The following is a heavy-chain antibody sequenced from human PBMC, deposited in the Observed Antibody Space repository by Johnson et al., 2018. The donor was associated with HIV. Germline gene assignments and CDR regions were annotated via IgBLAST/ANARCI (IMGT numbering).Heavy chain of an antibody. D-gene: IGHD6-6*01. J-gene: IGHJ3*02. CDR2: ISYDGSTE. CDR1: GFTFSSYG. Sequence: QVQLVESGGGLVQPGGSLRLSCAASGFTFSSYGMHWVRQAPGKGLEWVAVISYDGSTEFYADSVKGRFTISRDNSKNTLYLQMNSLRAEDTAVYYCAKGPNGQLDDAFHIWDQGTMVTVSS. CDR3: AKGPNGQLDDAFHI. V-gene: IGHV3-30*18.